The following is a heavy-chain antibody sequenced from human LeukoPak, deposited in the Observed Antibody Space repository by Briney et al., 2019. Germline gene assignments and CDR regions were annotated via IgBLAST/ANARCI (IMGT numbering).Heavy chain of an antibody. Sequence: GGSLRLSCAASGFTFSSYWMHWVRQAPGKGLVWVSRINGDGSSTSYADSVKGRFTISRDNAKNTLYLQMNSLRAEDTAIYYCAKNGAYSYEDYFDYWGQGTLVTVSS. CDR3: AKNGAYSYEDYFDY. CDR1: GFTFSSYW. J-gene: IGHJ4*02. V-gene: IGHV3-74*01. CDR2: INGDGSST. D-gene: IGHD5-18*01.